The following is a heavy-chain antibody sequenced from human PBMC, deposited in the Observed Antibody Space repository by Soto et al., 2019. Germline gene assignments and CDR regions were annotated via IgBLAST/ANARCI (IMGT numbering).Heavy chain of an antibody. CDR2: ISGSGGST. J-gene: IGHJ5*02. D-gene: IGHD3-9*01. CDR3: ARGLYYDILTGSWFDP. CDR1: GFTFSSYA. V-gene: IGHV3-64*01. Sequence: GGSLRLSCAASGFTFSSYAMSWVRQAPGKGLEWVSAISGSGGSTYYANSVKGRFTISRDNSNNTLYLQMGSLRAEDMALYYCARGLYYDILTGSWFDPWGQGTLVTVSS.